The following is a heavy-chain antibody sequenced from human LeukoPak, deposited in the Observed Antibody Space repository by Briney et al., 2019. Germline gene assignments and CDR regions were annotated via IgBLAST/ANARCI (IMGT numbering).Heavy chain of an antibody. CDR3: AQGYCSSTSCLGLYAFDI. V-gene: IGHV6-1*01. D-gene: IGHD2-2*01. Sequence: SQTLSLTCAISGDSVSSNSAAWNWIRQSPSRGLEWLGRTYYRSKWYNDYAVSVKSRITINPDTSKNQFSVQLNSVTPEDTAVYYCAQGYCSSTSCLGLYAFDIWGQGTMVTVSS. J-gene: IGHJ3*02. CDR1: GDSVSSNSAA. CDR2: TYYRSKWYN.